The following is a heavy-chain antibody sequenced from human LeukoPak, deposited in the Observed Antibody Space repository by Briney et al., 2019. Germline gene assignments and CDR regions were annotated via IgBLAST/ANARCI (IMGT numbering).Heavy chain of an antibody. CDR2: IYYSEST. Sequence: SETLSLTCTVSGYSISSGYYWSWIRQPPGKGLEWIGYIYYSESTNYNPSLKSRVTISVDTSKNQFSLKLSSVTAADTAVYYCARGSSAPGYFDYWGQGTLVTVSS. CDR1: GYSISSGYY. D-gene: IGHD1-26*01. V-gene: IGHV4-61*01. J-gene: IGHJ4*02. CDR3: ARGSSAPGYFDY.